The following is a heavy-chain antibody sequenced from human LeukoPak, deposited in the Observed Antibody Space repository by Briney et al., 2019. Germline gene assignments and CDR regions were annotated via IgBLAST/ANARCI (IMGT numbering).Heavy chain of an antibody. V-gene: IGHV1-2*02. Sequence: GASVKVSCKASGYTFTGYYMHWVRQAPGQGLEWMGWINPNSGGTNYAQKFQGRVTVTRDTSISTAYMEVSRLRSDDTAVYYCARAYDFWSGYWNYFDYWGQGTLVTVSS. CDR1: GYTFTGYY. CDR3: ARAYDFWSGYWNYFDY. J-gene: IGHJ4*02. CDR2: INPNSGGT. D-gene: IGHD3-3*01.